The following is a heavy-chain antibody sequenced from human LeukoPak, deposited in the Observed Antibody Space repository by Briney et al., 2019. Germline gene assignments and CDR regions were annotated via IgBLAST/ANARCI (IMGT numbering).Heavy chain of an antibody. J-gene: IGHJ4*02. Sequence: PSETLSLTCTVSGGSIRSRTFYWAWIRQSPGKGLEWIGNIYYSGSTYYKTSLKSRVTISVDTSKNQFSLKLSSVTAADTAVYYCARDLGDTAMVLPFDYWGQGTLVTVSS. D-gene: IGHD5-18*01. V-gene: IGHV4-39*07. CDR2: IYYSGST. CDR1: GGSIRSRTFY. CDR3: ARDLGDTAMVLPFDY.